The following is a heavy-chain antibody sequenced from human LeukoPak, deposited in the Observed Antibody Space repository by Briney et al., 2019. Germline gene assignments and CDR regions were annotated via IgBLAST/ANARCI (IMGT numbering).Heavy chain of an antibody. CDR3: ARDLGQYYDTSDNWFDP. V-gene: IGHV3-74*01. Sequence: GGSLRLSCAGSGFSFSNYAMSWVRQAPGKGLEWVSRINSDGINTSYADSVKGRFTISRDNAKNTLNLQMNSLRAEDTAVYYCARDLGQYYDTSDNWFDPWGQGTLVTVSS. CDR2: INSDGINT. CDR1: GFSFSNYA. D-gene: IGHD3-22*01. J-gene: IGHJ5*02.